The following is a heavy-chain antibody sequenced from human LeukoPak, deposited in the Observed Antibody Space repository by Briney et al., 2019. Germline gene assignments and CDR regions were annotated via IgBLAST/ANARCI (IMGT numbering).Heavy chain of an antibody. Sequence: GGSLRLSCAASGFTFSSYSMNWVRQAPGKGLEWVSYISSSSSTIYYAGSVKGRFTISRDNAKNSLYLQMNSLRAEDTAVYYCARSWVTTYYYYYGMDVWGQGTTVTVSS. D-gene: IGHD4-17*01. CDR3: ARSWVTTYYYYYGMDV. J-gene: IGHJ6*02. V-gene: IGHV3-48*04. CDR2: ISSSSSTI. CDR1: GFTFSSYS.